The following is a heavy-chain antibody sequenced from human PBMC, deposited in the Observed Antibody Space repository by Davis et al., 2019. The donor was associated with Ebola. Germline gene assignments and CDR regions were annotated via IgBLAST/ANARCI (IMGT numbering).Heavy chain of an antibody. D-gene: IGHD3-16*01. CDR3: ARPQGKLGTYYYYGMDV. V-gene: IGHV3-73*01. Sequence: GGSLRLSCAASGFTFSGSAMHWVRQASGKGLEWVGRIRSKANSYATAYAASVKGRFTISRDDSKNTAYLQMNSLKTEDTAVYYCARPQGKLGTYYYYGMDVWGQGTTVTVSS. CDR1: GFTFSGSA. J-gene: IGHJ6*02. CDR2: IRSKANSYAT.